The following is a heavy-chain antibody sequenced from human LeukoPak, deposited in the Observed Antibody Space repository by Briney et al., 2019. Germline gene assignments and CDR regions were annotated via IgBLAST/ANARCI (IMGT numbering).Heavy chain of an antibody. CDR1: GGTFSSYA. V-gene: IGHV1-69*06. CDR2: IIPIFGTA. J-gene: IGHJ2*01. Sequence: GASVKVSCKASGGTFSSYAISWVRQAPGQGLEWMGGIIPIFGTANYAQKFQGRVTITADKSTSTAYMELSSLRSEDTAVYYCASPVGATSGYFDLWGRGTLVTVSS. CDR3: ASPVGATSGYFDL. D-gene: IGHD1-26*01.